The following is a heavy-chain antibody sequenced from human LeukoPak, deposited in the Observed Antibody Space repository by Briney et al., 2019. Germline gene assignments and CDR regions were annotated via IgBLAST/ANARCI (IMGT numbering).Heavy chain of an antibody. V-gene: IGHV3-30*14. CDR1: GFTFSSYA. CDR2: ISYDGSNK. D-gene: IGHD6-13*01. J-gene: IGHJ3*02. Sequence: GRSLRLSCAASGFTFSSYAMHWVRQAPGKGLEWVAVISYDGSNKYYADSVKGRFTISRDNSKNTLYLQMNSLRAEDTAVYYCARGGVAAADGDAFDIWGQGTMVTVSS. CDR3: ARGGVAAADGDAFDI.